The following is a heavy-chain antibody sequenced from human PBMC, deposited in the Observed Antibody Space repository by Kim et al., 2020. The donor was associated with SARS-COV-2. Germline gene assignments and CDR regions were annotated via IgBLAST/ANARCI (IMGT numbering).Heavy chain of an antibody. J-gene: IGHJ4*02. CDR3: ARLSPSYDSSGREGY. Sequence: PSLKSRVTISVDTSKNQFSLKRSSVTAADTAVYYCARLSPSYDSSGREGYWGQGTLVTVSS. V-gene: IGHV4-39*01. D-gene: IGHD3-22*01.